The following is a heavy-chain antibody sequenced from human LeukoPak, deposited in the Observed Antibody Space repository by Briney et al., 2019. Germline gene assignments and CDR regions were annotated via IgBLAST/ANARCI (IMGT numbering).Heavy chain of an antibody. D-gene: IGHD5-24*01. V-gene: IGHV4-59*01. Sequence: PSETLSLTCTVSGGSISSYYWSWIRQPPGKGLEWIGYIYYSGSTNYNPSLKSRVTISVDTSKNQFSLKLSSVTAADTAVYYCARVTNVEMATILESYGMDVWGQGTTVTVSS. CDR1: GGSISSYY. J-gene: IGHJ6*02. CDR2: IYYSGST. CDR3: ARVTNVEMATILESYGMDV.